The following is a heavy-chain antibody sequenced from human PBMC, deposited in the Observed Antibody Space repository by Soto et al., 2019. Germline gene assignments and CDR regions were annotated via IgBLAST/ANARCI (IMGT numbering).Heavy chain of an antibody. V-gene: IGHV4-39*07. D-gene: IGHD2-2*01. J-gene: IGHJ4*02. Sequence: SETLSLTCTVSGGSISASSYYWGWIRQPPGKGLEWIGSMDYSGSTYYNPSLKSRVTISVDTSKNQFSLKLSSVTAADTAVYYCARSSTSANYFDYWGQGTLVTVSS. CDR1: GGSISASSYY. CDR2: MDYSGST. CDR3: ARSSTSANYFDY.